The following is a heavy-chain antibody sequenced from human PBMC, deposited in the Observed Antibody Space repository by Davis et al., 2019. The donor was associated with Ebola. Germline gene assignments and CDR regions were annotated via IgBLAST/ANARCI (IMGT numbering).Heavy chain of an antibody. CDR3: SHRESSV. CDR2: IYYTGSA. J-gene: IGHJ4*02. D-gene: IGHD3-10*01. Sequence: SFLDGSIRSHYWNWIRQPPGKGLEWFGSIYYTGSAYYNSSLASRATISVDTSKNQFSLKLTSVTAADTALYYCSHRESSVWGQGTLVTVSS. CDR1: DGSIRSHY. V-gene: IGHV4-59*03.